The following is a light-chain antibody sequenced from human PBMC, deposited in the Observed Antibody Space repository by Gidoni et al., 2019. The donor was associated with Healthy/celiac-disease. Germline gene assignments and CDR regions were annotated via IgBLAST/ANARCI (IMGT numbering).Light chain of an antibody. Sequence: QSALTQTASVSGSPGQSLHISCTGTSSDVGGYNYVSWYQQHPGKAPKLMIYEVSNRPSGVSNRFSASKSGNTASLTISALQAEDEADYYCSSYTSISTLVFGGGTKLPVL. V-gene: IGLV2-14*01. J-gene: IGLJ2*01. CDR3: SSYTSISTLV. CDR2: EVS. CDR1: SSDVGGYNY.